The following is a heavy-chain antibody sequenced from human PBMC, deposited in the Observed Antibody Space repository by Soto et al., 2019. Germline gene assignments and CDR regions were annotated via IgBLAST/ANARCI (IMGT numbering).Heavy chain of an antibody. CDR2: MNPNSGNT. CDR1: GYTFTSYD. D-gene: IGHD6-19*01. V-gene: IGHV1-8*01. CDR3: ARGVLVGATLTYSSGWYYFDY. Sequence: ASVKVSCKASGYTFTSYDINWVRQATGQGLEWMGWMNPNSGNTGYAQKFQGRVTMTRNTSISTAYMELSSLRFEDTAVYYCARGVLVGATLTYSSGWYYFDYWGQGTLVTVSS. J-gene: IGHJ4*02.